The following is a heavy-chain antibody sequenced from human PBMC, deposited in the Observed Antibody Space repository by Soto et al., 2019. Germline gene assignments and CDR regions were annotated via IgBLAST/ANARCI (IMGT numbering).Heavy chain of an antibody. Sequence: GGSLRLSCAASGFTFSSYGMHWVRQAPGKGLEWVAVISYDGSNKYYADSVKGRFTISRDNSKNTLDLQMNSLRAEDTAVYYCAQVRSDSPRYSFYYGMDVWGQGTTVTVCS. J-gene: IGHJ6*02. CDR2: ISYDGSNK. D-gene: IGHD2-15*01. CDR1: GFTFSSYG. V-gene: IGHV3-30*18. CDR3: AQVRSDSPRYSFYYGMDV.